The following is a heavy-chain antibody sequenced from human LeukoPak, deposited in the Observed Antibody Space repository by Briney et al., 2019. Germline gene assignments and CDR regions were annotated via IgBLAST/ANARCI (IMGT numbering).Heavy chain of an antibody. J-gene: IGHJ4*02. CDR3: VRGGENFFDY. V-gene: IGHV3-33*01. CDR1: GFNFGRFG. Sequence: GTSLRLCCTASGFNFGRFGMHWVRQASGQGPEWVAVLWFDGSKEFYAESVKGRFNISRDNSKDTLHLHMSNLRAGDTAMYYCVRGGENFFDYWGQGTLVTVSS. D-gene: IGHD3-10*01. CDR2: LWFDGSKE.